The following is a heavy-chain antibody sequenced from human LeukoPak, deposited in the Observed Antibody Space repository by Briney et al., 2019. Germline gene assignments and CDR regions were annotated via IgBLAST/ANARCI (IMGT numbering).Heavy chain of an antibody. D-gene: IGHD4-17*01. V-gene: IGHV3-66*02. CDR3: ARGGNDYGDYVGAFDI. CDR1: GFTVSSNY. J-gene: IGHJ3*02. Sequence: GGSLRLSCAASGFTVSSNYMSWVRQAPGKGREWVSVIYSGGSTYYADSVKGRFTISRDNSKNTLYLQMNSLRAEDTAVYYCARGGNDYGDYVGAFDIWGQGTMVTVSS. CDR2: IYSGGST.